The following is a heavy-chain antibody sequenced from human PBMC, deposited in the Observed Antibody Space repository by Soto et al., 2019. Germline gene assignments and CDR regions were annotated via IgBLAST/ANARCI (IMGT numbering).Heavy chain of an antibody. V-gene: IGHV3-13*05. CDR1: GFTFSSYD. CDR3: ARGRFLQQDEYGDYWAWYFDL. J-gene: IGHJ2*01. Sequence: EVQLVESGGGLVQPGGSLRLSCAASGFTFSSYDMHWVRQATGKGLEWVSAIGTAGDPYYPGSVKGRFTISRENAKNSLYLQMNSLRAGDTAVYYCARGRFLQQDEYGDYWAWYFDLWGRGTLVTVSS. CDR2: IGTAGDP. D-gene: IGHD4-17*01.